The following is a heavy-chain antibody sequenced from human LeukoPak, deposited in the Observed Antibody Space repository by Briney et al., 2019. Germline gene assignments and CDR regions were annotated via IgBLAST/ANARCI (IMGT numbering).Heavy chain of an antibody. CDR3: ASRCGDYYNYFYYYMDA. D-gene: IGHD4-17*01. Sequence: PSQTLSLTCTVSSGSISSGGCYWSWIRHLPGKGLEWIAYIYSSGTTYYNPSLNSRVSISVDTSKNQFSLKLTSVTAADTAIYYCASRCGDYYNYFYYYMDAWGKGTTVTVSS. CDR2: IYSSGTT. CDR1: SGSISSGGCY. V-gene: IGHV4-31*03. J-gene: IGHJ6*03.